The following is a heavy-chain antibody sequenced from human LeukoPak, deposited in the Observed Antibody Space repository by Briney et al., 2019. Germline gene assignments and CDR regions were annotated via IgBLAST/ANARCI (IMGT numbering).Heavy chain of an antibody. Sequence: ASVKVSCKASGGTFSSYAVSWVRQAPGQGLEWMGGIIPTFGTTNYAQNFQGRVMTTADEFTSTAYMGLSSLTSEDTAVYYCVGRRYNYSSRRMRDFYYYDMDVWGQGTTVTVSS. J-gene: IGHJ6*02. V-gene: IGHV1-69*13. CDR2: IIPTFGTT. D-gene: IGHD1-20*01. CDR1: GGTFSSYA. CDR3: VGRRYNYSSRRMRDFYYYDMDV.